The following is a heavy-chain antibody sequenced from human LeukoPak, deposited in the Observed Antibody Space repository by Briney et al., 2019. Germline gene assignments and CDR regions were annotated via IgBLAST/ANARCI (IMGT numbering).Heavy chain of an antibody. J-gene: IGHJ4*02. D-gene: IGHD6-19*01. CDR3: AKLEQWLVRKYYFDY. CDR1: GFTFSSYA. CDR2: ISGSGGST. V-gene: IGHV3-23*01. Sequence: GGSLRLSCAASGFTFSSYAMSWVRQAPGKGLEWVSAISGSGGSTYYADSVKGRFTISRDNSKNTLYLQMNSLRAEDTAVYYCAKLEQWLVRKYYFDYWGQGTLVTVSS.